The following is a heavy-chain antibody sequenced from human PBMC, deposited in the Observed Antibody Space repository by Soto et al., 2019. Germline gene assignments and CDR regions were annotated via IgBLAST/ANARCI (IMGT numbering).Heavy chain of an antibody. J-gene: IGHJ5*02. CDR3: ARLVQLLQARWFDP. Sequence: SETLSLTCTVSGGSISRGDYYWSWIRQPPGKGLEWIGYIYYSGGTYYNPSLKSRVTISVDTSKNQFSLKLSSVTAADTAVYYCARLVQLLQARWFDPWGQGTLVTVSS. CDR2: IYYSGGT. V-gene: IGHV4-30-4*01. CDR1: GGSISRGDYY. D-gene: IGHD2-15*01.